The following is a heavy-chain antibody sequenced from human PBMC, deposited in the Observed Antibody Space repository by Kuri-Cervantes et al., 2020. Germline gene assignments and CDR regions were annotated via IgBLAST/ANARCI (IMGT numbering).Heavy chain of an antibody. D-gene: IGHD2-21*02. CDR1: GGSVSSGSYN. CDR2: IYYSGST. CDR3: ARARGDYYFDY. Sequence: GSLRLSCTVSGGSVSSGSYNWSWIRQPPGKGLEWIGYIYYSGSTNYNPSLKSRVTISVDTSKNQFSLKLSSVTAADTAVYYCARARGDYYFDYWGQGTLVTVSS. J-gene: IGHJ4*02. V-gene: IGHV4-61*01.